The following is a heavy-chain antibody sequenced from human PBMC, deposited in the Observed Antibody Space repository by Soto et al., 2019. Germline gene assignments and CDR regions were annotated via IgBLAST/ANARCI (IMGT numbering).Heavy chain of an antibody. CDR3: ATGAAFYYDTSRY. J-gene: IGHJ4*02. D-gene: IGHD3-22*01. CDR2: MSPNGKNQ. CDR1: GFRFDIHA. Sequence: QVELVESGGGVVQSGGSLRLSCAAPGFRFDIHALHWIPQAPGEGLEWVAVMSPNGKNQYYADSVKGRFTISRDTSKSSLSLQMTSLRPEDTAVYYCATGAAFYYDTSRYWGQGTLVTVSS. V-gene: IGHV3-30*04.